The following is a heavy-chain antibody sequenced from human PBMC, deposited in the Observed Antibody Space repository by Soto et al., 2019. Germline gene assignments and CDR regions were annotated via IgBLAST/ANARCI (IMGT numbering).Heavy chain of an antibody. CDR1: GYTFTSYD. V-gene: IGHV1-8*01. CDR3: ARGYSSTWDSYYSYHGMDD. D-gene: IGHD6-19*01. CDR2: MNPNSGNT. Sequence: GASVKVSCKSSGYTFTSYDINWVRQATGQGLEWMGWMNPNSGNTGYAQKFQGRVTMTRNTSISTAYMELSSLRSEDTAVYYSARGYSSTWDSYYSYHGMDDWG. J-gene: IGHJ6*02.